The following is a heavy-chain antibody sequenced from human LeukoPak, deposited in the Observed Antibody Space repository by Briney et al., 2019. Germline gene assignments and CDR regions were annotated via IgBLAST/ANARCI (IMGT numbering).Heavy chain of an antibody. D-gene: IGHD2-21*01. V-gene: IGHV3-74*01. CDR2: INTDGSST. Sequence: GGSLRLSCAASGFTFSSYWMHWVRQAPGKGLVWVSRINTDGSSTSYADSVKGRFTISRDNAKNTLYLQMNSLRAEDTAVYYCARDNLIVVAPFDYWGQGTLVTVSS. CDR1: GFTFSSYW. CDR3: ARDNLIVVAPFDY. J-gene: IGHJ4*02.